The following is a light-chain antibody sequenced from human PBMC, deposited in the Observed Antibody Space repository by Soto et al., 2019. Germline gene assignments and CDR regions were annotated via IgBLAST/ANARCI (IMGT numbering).Light chain of an antibody. CDR2: HTS. J-gene: IGKJ4*01. CDR1: QTVNSR. V-gene: IGKV3-11*01. Sequence: EIVLTQSPATLSSSPGERATLSCRASQTVNSRLAWYQHKPGQAPRLLIYHTSNRATGIPARFSGSGSGTDFTLTISSLEPEDFAVYYCQQRSNWPLLTFGGGTKVDIK. CDR3: QQRSNWPLLT.